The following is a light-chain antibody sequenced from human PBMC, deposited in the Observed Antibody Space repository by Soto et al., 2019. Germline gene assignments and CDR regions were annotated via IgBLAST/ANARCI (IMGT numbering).Light chain of an antibody. J-gene: IGKJ3*01. V-gene: IGKV3-15*01. CDR3: QQYNNWPPIT. CDR2: GAN. Sequence: EVVMTQSPATLSVSPGERATLSCRASQSVSRNLAWYQQKPGQAPRLLIYGANTRATGIPVRFSGSGSGTDFTLTISNLQPEDFAVYYCQQYNNWPPITFGPGTKVDIK. CDR1: QSVSRN.